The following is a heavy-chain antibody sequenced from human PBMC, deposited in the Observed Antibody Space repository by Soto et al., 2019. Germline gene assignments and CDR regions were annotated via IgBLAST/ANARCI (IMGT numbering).Heavy chain of an antibody. J-gene: IGHJ4*02. Sequence: QVQLVQSGAEVKKPGASVKVSCKASGYTFTSYAMHWVRQAPGQRLEWMGWINADNGNTKYSQKFQGRVTITRDTSASTAYMELSSLRSEDTAVYYCARDYDYIWGSYFDYWGQGTLVTVSS. CDR3: ARDYDYIWGSYFDY. D-gene: IGHD3-16*01. CDR2: INADNGNT. CDR1: GYTFTSYA. V-gene: IGHV1-3*01.